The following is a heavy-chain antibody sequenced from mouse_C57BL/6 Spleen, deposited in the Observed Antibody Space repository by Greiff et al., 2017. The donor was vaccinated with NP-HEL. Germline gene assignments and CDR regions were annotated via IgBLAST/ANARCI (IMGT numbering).Heavy chain of an antibody. J-gene: IGHJ1*03. CDR1: GFSLTSYA. V-gene: IGHV2-9-1*01. CDR3: ARNGTYYGSPGWYFDV. CDR2: IWTGGGT. D-gene: IGHD1-1*01. Sequence: QVQLQQSGPGLVAPSQSLSITCTVSGFSLTSYAISWVRQPPGKGLEWLGVIWTGGGTNYNSAPKSRLSISKDNSKSQVFLRMDSMQTQDTTRYYWARNGTYYGSPGWYFDVWGTGTTVTVSS.